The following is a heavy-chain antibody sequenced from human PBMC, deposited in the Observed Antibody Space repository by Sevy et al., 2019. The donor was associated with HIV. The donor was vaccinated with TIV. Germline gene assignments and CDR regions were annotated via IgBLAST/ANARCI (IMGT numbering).Heavy chain of an antibody. CDR1: GYPFTSYY. CDR2: INPSGGST. V-gene: IGHV1-46*03. Sequence: ASVKVSCKASGYPFTSYYMHWVRQAPGQGLEWMGIINPSGGSTSYAQKFQGRVTMTRDTSTSTVYMELSSLRSEDTAVYYCAREGSSATKNNWFDPWGQGTLVTVSS. D-gene: IGHD6-6*01. CDR3: AREGSSATKNNWFDP. J-gene: IGHJ5*02.